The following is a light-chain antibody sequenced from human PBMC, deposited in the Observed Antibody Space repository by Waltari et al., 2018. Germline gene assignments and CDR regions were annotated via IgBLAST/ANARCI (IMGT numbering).Light chain of an antibody. CDR1: SNGFDSYKL. J-gene: IGLJ2*01. CDR2: DGG. Sequence: QSALTQPASVSGSPGQSVTISCTGTSNGFDSYKLVSWYQKQAGKTPKLLIYDGGKRSSVFSNRFSASKSGDTAYLTISGLQPEHEADYICCSYAGTTTRVIFGGGTKLTVL. V-gene: IGLV2-23*01. CDR3: CSYAGTTTRVI.